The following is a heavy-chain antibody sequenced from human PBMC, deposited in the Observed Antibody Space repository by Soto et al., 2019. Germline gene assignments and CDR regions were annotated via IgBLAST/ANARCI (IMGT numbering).Heavy chain of an antibody. CDR3: ARHSSGWHYYDY. CDR2: ISGSSRYT. Sequence: ASGFNFSDHYMNWIRQAPGKGLEWVSYISGSSRYTNFADSVKGRFTISRDNAKNSLYLQMNSLRAEDTAVYYCARHSSGWHYYDYWGQGTPVTVSS. D-gene: IGHD6-19*01. CDR1: GFNFSDHY. J-gene: IGHJ4*02. V-gene: IGHV3-11*06.